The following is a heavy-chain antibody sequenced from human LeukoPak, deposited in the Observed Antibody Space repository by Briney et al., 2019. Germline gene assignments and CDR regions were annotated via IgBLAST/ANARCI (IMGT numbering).Heavy chain of an antibody. J-gene: IGHJ3*02. CDR2: ISSSGSTI. CDR1: GFTFSSYT. CDR3: ARRWEPTDAFDI. D-gene: IGHD4-23*01. Sequence: GGSLRLSCAASGFTFSSYTMNWVRQAPGKGLEWVSYISSSGSTIYYADSVKGRFTISRDNAKNSLYLQMNSLRAEDTAVYYCARRWEPTDAFDIWGQGTMVTVSS. V-gene: IGHV3-48*04.